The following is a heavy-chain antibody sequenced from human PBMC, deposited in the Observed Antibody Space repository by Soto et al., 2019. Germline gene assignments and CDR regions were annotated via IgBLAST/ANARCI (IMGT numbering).Heavy chain of an antibody. J-gene: IGHJ3*02. D-gene: IGHD2-15*01. CDR3: AKGEYCSGGSCYSVAAFDI. V-gene: IGHV3-23*01. Sequence: PGGSLRLSCAASGFTFSSYAMSWVRRAPGKGLEWVSAISGSGGSTYYADSVKGRFTISRDNSKNTLYLQMNSLRAEDTAVYYCAKGEYCSGGSCYSVAAFDIWGQGTMVTVSS. CDR1: GFTFSSYA. CDR2: ISGSGGST.